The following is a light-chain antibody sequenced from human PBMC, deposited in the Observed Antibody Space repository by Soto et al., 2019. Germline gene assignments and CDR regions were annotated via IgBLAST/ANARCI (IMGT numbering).Light chain of an antibody. CDR3: VLAYSGVEEV. CDR2: DTS. V-gene: IGLV7-46*01. Sequence: QAVVTQEPSLTVSPGGTVTLTCGSSTGAVTSGHYPYWFQQKPGQAPTTLIYDTSKRHSWAPARFSGSLLGGKAALTLSGAQPEDEAEYYCVLAYSGVEEVFGGGTKLTVL. CDR1: TGAVTSGHY. J-gene: IGLJ2*01.